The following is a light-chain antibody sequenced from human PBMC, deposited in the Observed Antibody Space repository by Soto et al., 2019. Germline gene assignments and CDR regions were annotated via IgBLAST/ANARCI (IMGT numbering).Light chain of an antibody. CDR3: GTWDSSLSAVV. Sequence: QSALTQPPSASGSPGQSVTISCTGTSSTIGDFNSVSWYQHHPDKAPKLVIYEVNKRPSGVPDRFSGSKSGNTASLTVSGLQAEDEADYYCGTWDSSLSAVVFGGGTKLTVL. CDR2: EVN. CDR1: SSTIGDFNS. V-gene: IGLV2-8*01. J-gene: IGLJ2*01.